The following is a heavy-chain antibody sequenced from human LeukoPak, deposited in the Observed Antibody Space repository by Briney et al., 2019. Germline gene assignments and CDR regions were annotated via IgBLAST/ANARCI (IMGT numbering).Heavy chain of an antibody. CDR3: GKHDSASDY. V-gene: IGHV3-30*02. J-gene: IGHJ4*02. Sequence: GGSLRLSCVTSGFMFSSYGMHWVRQAPGKGLEWVAFTQSDGYGKDYRDSVKGRFTISRDNFKNTLYLQMNFLRAEDTALYYCGKHDSASDYWGQGTLVTVSS. CDR2: TQSDGYGK. CDR1: GFMFSSYG. D-gene: IGHD1-26*01.